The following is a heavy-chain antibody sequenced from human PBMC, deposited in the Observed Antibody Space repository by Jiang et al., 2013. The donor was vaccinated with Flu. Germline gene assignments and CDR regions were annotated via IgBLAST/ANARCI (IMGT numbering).Heavy chain of an antibody. Sequence: PGLVKPSETLSLTCTVSGGSITSNAFWWGWIRQPPGKGLEWIGASYYTGITYYSPSLKSRITISIDTSKNQFSLNLSSVTAADTAVYFCAAHYTSGWYFLDHWGQGTLVTVSS. CDR3: AAHYTSGWYFLDH. V-gene: IGHV4-39*07. CDR1: GGSITSNAFW. J-gene: IGHJ4*02. D-gene: IGHD6-19*01. CDR2: SYYTGIT.